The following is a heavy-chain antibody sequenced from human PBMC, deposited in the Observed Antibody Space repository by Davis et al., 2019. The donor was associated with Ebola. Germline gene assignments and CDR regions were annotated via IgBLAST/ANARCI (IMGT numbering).Heavy chain of an antibody. CDR1: GFSFTSHT. CDR2: IGTSGIT. D-gene: IGHD1-7*01. J-gene: IGHJ5*02. Sequence: GGSLRLSCAASGFSFTSHTMIWVRQAPGKGLEWVSYIGTSGITNYADSVKGRFTISRDNANKSVYLQMNSLRDGDTALYYCARDSWLTGTGSGFDPWGQGTLVTVSS. CDR3: ARDSWLTGTGSGFDP. V-gene: IGHV3-48*02.